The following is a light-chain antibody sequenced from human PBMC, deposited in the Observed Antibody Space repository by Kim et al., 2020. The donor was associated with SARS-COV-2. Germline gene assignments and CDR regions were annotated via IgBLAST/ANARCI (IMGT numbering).Light chain of an antibody. CDR1: RSVGSN. V-gene: IGKV3-15*01. J-gene: IGKJ4*01. Sequence: SPGERVPLSRRASRSVGSNLACYHPKPGRAPRLLVFTATTRVTGVPARFSGSGSGTEFTLPITSLQSEDFALYYCQQYNSWPPLTFGGGTKVDIK. CDR3: QQYNSWPPLT. CDR2: TAT.